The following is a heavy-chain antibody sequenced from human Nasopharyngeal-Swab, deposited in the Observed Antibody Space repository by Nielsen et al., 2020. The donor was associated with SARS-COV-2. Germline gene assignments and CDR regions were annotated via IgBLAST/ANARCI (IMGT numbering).Heavy chain of an antibody. CDR3: ASSYCSSTSCSYYFDY. CDR2: INHSGST. Sequence: SQTLSLTCAVYGGSFSGYYWSWIRQPPGKGLEWIGEINHSGSTNYNPSLKSRVTISVDTSKNQFSLKLSSVTAADTAVYYCASSYCSSTSCSYYFDYWGQGTLVTVSS. V-gene: IGHV4-34*01. D-gene: IGHD2-2*01. CDR1: GGSFSGYY. J-gene: IGHJ4*02.